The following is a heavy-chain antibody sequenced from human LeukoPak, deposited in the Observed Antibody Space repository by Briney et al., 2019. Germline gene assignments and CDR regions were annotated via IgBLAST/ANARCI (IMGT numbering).Heavy chain of an antibody. Sequence: GGSLRLSCAASGFTFSSYGMHWVRQAPGKGLEWVAVISYDGSNKYYADSVKGRFTISRDNSKNTLYLQMNSLRAEDTAVYYCAKDGGGLNGNNYWGQGTLVTVSS. CDR1: GFTFSSYG. V-gene: IGHV3-30*18. CDR3: AKDGGGLNGNNY. J-gene: IGHJ4*02. CDR2: ISYDGSNK. D-gene: IGHD2-8*01.